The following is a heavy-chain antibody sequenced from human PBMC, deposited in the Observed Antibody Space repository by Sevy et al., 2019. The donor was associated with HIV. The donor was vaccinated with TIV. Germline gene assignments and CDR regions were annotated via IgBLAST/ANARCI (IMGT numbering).Heavy chain of an antibody. V-gene: IGHV4-61*02. CDR3: ARETDFYPLITGALDY. Sequence: SETLSLTCTVSGDSFSSGDYYWSWIRQPAGKGLEWIGRIYTNGSTNYNPSLRSRVTMSVATSRNQFSLKLTSVTAADTAVYYCARETDFYPLITGALDYWGQGTLVTVSS. J-gene: IGHJ4*02. CDR1: GDSFSSGDYY. CDR2: IYTNGST. D-gene: IGHD1-20*01.